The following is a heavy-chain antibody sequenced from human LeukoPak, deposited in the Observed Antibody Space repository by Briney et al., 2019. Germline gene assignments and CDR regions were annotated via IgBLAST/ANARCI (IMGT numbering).Heavy chain of an antibody. D-gene: IGHD1-26*01. CDR1: GYTFRSYH. CDR2: ISAYNGNT. CDR3: ARVSGSYRGAIDY. J-gene: IGHJ4*02. Sequence: ASVKVSCKATGYTFRSYHITWVRQAPGQGLEWMGWISAYNGNTNYAQDLQGRVTMTTDTSTSTAYMELRSLRSDDTAVYHCARVSGSYRGAIDYWGQGTLVTVSS. V-gene: IGHV1-18*01.